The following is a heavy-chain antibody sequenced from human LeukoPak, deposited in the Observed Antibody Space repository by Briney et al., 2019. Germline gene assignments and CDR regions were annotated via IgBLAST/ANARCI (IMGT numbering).Heavy chain of an antibody. V-gene: IGHV1-24*01. CDR2: FDPEDGET. D-gene: IGHD3-10*01. CDR1: GYTLTELS. Sequence: GASVKVSCKVSGYTLTELSMHWVRQAPGKGLEWMGGFDPEDGETIYAQKFQGRVTMTEDTSTDTAYMELSSLRSEDTAVYYCARGPRSTMVRGVIRHYFDYWGQGTLVTVSS. J-gene: IGHJ4*02. CDR3: ARGPRSTMVRGVIRHYFDY.